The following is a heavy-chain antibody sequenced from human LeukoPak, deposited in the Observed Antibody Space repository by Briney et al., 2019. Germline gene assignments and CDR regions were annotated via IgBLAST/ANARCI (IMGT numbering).Heavy chain of an antibody. D-gene: IGHD2-21*02. V-gene: IGHV3-33*01. CDR2: IWYDGSNK. Sequence: GRSLRLSCAASGFTFSSYGMHWVRQAPGKGLERVAIIWYDGSNKYYADSVKGRITISRDNSKNTLYLQMNSLRAEDTAVYYCATVRGCGGDCYYIDYWGQGTLVTVSS. CDR1: GFTFSSYG. J-gene: IGHJ4*02. CDR3: ATVRGCGGDCYYIDY.